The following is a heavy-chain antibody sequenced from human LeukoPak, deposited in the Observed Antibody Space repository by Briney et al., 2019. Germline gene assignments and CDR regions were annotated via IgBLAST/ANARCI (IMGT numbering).Heavy chain of an antibody. J-gene: IGHJ4*02. Sequence: EASVKVSCKASGYTFTGYYMHWVRQAPGQGLEWMGWINPNSGGTNYAQKFQGWVTMTRDTSISTAYMELSRLRSDDTAVYYCARGLSSTSCCYFDYRGQGTLVTASS. D-gene: IGHD2-2*01. CDR2: INPNSGGT. CDR3: ARGLSSTSCCYFDY. V-gene: IGHV1-2*04. CDR1: GYTFTGYY.